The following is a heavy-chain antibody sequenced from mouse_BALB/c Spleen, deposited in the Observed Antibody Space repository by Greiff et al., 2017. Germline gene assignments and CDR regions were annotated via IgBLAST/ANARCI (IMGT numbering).Heavy chain of an antibody. D-gene: IGHD2-1*01. J-gene: IGHJ4*01. CDR2: INPYNGDT. V-gene: IGHV1-20*02. CDR3: ARRGNYDYAMDY. CDR1: GYSFTGYF. Sequence: VQLKESGPELVKPGASVKISCKASGYSFTGYFMNWVMQSHGKSLEWIGRINPYNGDTFYNQKFKGKATLTVDKSSSTAHMELRSLASEDSAVYYCARRGNYDYAMDYWGQGTSVTVSS.